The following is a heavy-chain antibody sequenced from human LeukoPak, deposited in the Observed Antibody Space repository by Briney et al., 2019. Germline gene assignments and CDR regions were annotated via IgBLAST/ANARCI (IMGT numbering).Heavy chain of an antibody. D-gene: IGHD6-6*01. J-gene: IGHJ4*02. Sequence: GGSLRLSCAASGFTFSSYSMNWVRQAPGKGLEWVSYISSSSSTIYYADSVKGRFTISRDNSKNTLYLQMNSLRAEDTAVYYCARDQGSKQLAGIDYWGQGTLVTVSS. V-gene: IGHV3-48*01. CDR3: ARDQGSKQLAGIDY. CDR2: ISSSSSTI. CDR1: GFTFSSYS.